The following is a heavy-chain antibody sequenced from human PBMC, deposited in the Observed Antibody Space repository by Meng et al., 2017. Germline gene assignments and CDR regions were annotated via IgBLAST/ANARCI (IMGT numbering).Heavy chain of an antibody. CDR2: VDHNGNA. CDR1: GGSISSNNW. J-gene: IGHJ4*02. Sequence: QVHLQEAGQGLCTPSGTLSLTCAVSGGSISSNNWWSWVRQPPGKWLEWIGEVDHNGNANYNPSLKSRVTISVDKSKNQFSPKLSFVAAADTAIYYCARELDAVGVTAYDLWGQGTLVTVSS. V-gene: IGHV4-4*02. D-gene: IGHD2-21*02. CDR3: ARELDAVGVTAYDL.